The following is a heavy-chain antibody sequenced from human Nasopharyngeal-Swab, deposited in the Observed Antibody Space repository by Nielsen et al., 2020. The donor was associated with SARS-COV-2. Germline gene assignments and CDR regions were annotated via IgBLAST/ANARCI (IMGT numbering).Heavy chain of an antibody. CDR1: GFTFSNYR. D-gene: IGHD2/OR15-2a*01. Sequence: GGSLRLSCAASGFTFSNYRMHWVRQAPGEGLVWVSRINGDGSSLNYADFVKGRFTISTDNAKSPLYLEMNSLRAEDTAVYYCARGRGSSTSMIGYWGQGTLVTVSS. J-gene: IGHJ4*02. CDR3: ARGRGSSTSMIGY. V-gene: IGHV3-74*01. CDR2: INGDGSSL.